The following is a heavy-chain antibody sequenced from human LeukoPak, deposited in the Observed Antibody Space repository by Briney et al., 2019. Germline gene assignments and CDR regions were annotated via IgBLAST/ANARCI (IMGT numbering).Heavy chain of an antibody. CDR3: ARAELGYDSSGYDY. D-gene: IGHD3-22*01. V-gene: IGHV1-69*05. Sequence: SVKVSCKASGGTFSSYAISWVRQAPGQGLEWMGRIIPIFGTADYAQKFQGRVTITTDEPTSTAYMELSSLRSEDTAVYYCARAELGYDSSGYDYWGQGTLVTVSS. CDR2: IIPIFGTA. CDR1: GGTFSSYA. J-gene: IGHJ4*02.